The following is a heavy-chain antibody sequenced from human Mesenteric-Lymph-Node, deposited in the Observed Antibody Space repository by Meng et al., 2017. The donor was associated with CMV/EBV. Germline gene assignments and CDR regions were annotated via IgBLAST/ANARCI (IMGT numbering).Heavy chain of an antibody. J-gene: IGHJ6*02. Sequence: ASVKVSCKASGYTFTSFYIHWVRQAPGQGLEWLGIINPSGGSTSYAEVFQGRVSMTRDTSTSTVYMELSSLRSEDTAVYYCARELFTIFGVVINYYYGMDVWGQGTTVTVFS. V-gene: IGHV1-46*01. D-gene: IGHD3-3*01. CDR2: INPSGGST. CDR1: GYTFTSFY. CDR3: ARELFTIFGVVINYYYGMDV.